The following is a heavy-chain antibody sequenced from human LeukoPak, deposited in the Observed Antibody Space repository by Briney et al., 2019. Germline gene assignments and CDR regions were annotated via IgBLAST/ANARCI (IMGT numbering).Heavy chain of an antibody. Sequence: PSETLSLTCTVSGGSISSYYWSWIRQPPGKGLEWIGYIYYSGSTNCNPSLKSRVTISVDTSKNQFSLKLSSMTAADTAVYYCARVSAGWFDPWGQGTLVTVSS. V-gene: IGHV4-59*01. D-gene: IGHD6-13*01. CDR2: IYYSGST. J-gene: IGHJ5*02. CDR1: GGSISSYY. CDR3: ARVSAGWFDP.